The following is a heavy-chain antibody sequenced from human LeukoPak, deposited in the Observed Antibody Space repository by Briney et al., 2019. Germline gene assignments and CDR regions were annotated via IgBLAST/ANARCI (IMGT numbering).Heavy chain of an antibody. D-gene: IGHD3-22*01. CDR2: IRSDASNK. CDR1: GFNSRNFD. CDR3: ARAYYFDTTGHDSDALDI. Sequence: GRSLRLSWAVSGFNSRNFDMHWVRQVPGNGLEWVASIRSDASNKYYADSVKGRLAISRDNAKNTLFLQMNSLRAEDTAVYYCARAYYFDTTGHDSDALDIWGRGTMVTVSS. J-gene: IGHJ3*02. V-gene: IGHV3-33*01.